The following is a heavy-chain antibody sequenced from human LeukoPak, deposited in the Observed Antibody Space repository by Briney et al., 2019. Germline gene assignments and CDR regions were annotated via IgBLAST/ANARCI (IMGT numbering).Heavy chain of an antibody. CDR2: ISSSGSTI. J-gene: IGHJ4*02. V-gene: IGHV3-48*01. CDR1: GFTFSSYW. CDR3: ARDPRGPTGYDSSGRDSLDY. D-gene: IGHD3-22*01. Sequence: GGSLRLSCAASGFTFSSYWMSWVRQAPGKGLEWVSYISSSGSTIYYADSVKGRFTISRDNSKNTVYLQMSSLRPEDTAVYYCARDPRGPTGYDSSGRDSLDYWGQGTLVTVSS.